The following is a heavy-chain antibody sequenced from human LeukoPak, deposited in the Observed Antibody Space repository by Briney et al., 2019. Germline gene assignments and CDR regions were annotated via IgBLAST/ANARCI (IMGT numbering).Heavy chain of an antibody. CDR1: GGTLSSYA. Sequence: SVKVSCKASGGTLSSYAISWVRQAPGQGLEWMGKIIPILGIANYAQKFQGRVTITADKSTSTAYMEVSRLRSEDTAVYYCARDPGNYGSGSYRTKNWFDPWGQGTLVTVSS. V-gene: IGHV1-69*04. D-gene: IGHD3-10*01. J-gene: IGHJ5*02. CDR3: ARDPGNYGSGSYRTKNWFDP. CDR2: IIPILGIA.